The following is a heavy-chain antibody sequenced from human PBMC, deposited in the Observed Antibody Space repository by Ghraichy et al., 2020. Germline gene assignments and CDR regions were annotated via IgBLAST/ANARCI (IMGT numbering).Heavy chain of an antibody. CDR1: GRTFSTYA. Sequence: SVKVSCKASGRTFSTYAFSWVRQAPGQGLEWMGGIIPIFGPAKYAQKFQGRVTITADESTSTSYMELSSLRAEDTAIYYCAKITERDYNYYSYMDVWGKGTTVTVSS. CDR3: AKITERDYNYYSYMDV. V-gene: IGHV1-69*13. J-gene: IGHJ6*03. CDR2: IIPIFGPA. D-gene: IGHD3-10*01.